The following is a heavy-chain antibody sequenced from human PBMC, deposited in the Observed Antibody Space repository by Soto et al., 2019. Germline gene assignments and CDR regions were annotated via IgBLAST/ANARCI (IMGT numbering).Heavy chain of an antibody. J-gene: IGHJ3*02. CDR3: AKGRMVYAPLDAFDI. CDR1: VFTFSSYA. V-gene: IGHV3-23*01. CDR2: ISGSGGST. Sequence: WWSLRLSCAASVFTFSSYAMSWFRQAPGKGLEWVSAISGSGGSTYYADSVKGRFTISRDNSKNTLYLQMNSLRAEDTAVYYCAKGRMVYAPLDAFDIWGQGTMVTVSS. D-gene: IGHD2-8*01.